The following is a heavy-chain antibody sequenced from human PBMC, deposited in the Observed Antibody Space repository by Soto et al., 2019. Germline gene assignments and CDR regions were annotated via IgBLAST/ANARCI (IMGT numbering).Heavy chain of an antibody. CDR3: SRYRSMIVVARHLGGDAFDI. V-gene: IGHV4-39*02. CDR2: IYSSGNT. Sequence: SETLSLTCTVSGGSSSSTSYYWGWIRQPPGKGLEWIGSIYSSGNTYYNPSLKSRVTISVDTSKSHLSLKLSSVTAADTAVYYCSRYRSMIVVARHLGGDAFDIWGQGTVVTVSS. J-gene: IGHJ3*02. D-gene: IGHD3-22*01. CDR1: GGSSSSTSYY.